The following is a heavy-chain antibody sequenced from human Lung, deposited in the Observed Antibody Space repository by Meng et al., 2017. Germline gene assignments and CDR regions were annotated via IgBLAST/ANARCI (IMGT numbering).Heavy chain of an antibody. V-gene: IGHV4-34*01. Sequence: QVRVREWGAGRLKPSETLSLTCVVSGGAFSDYYWSWIRQPPGKGLEWIGEINHSGSTNYNPSLESRATISVDTSQNNLSLKLSSVTAADSAVYYCARGPTTMAHDFDYWGQGTLVTVS. J-gene: IGHJ4*02. CDR1: GGAFSDYY. CDR3: ARGPTTMAHDFDY. D-gene: IGHD4-11*01. CDR2: INHSGST.